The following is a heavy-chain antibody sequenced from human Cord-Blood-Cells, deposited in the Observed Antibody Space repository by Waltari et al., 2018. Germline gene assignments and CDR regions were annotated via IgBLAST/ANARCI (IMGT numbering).Heavy chain of an antibody. V-gene: IGHV1-69*01. CDR1: GGNLSSSA. Sequence: QAQLVQSGAEVKKSGTSVKVSCTDSGGNLSSSAISWVRQPPGQGLEWMGGIIPIFGTANYAQKFQSRVTITADESTSTAYMELSSLRSEDTAVYYCATYSSSWYEGGWFDPWGQGTLVTVSS. CDR2: IIPIFGTA. D-gene: IGHD6-13*01. J-gene: IGHJ5*02. CDR3: ATYSSSWYEGGWFDP.